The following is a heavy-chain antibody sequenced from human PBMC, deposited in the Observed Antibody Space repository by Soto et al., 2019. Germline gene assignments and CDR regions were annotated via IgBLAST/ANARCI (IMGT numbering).Heavy chain of an antibody. Sequence: PSETLSLTCDVYGGSFSGYYWTWIRQPPGKGLEWIGEINHGGGTNYNASLKSRVIISVDTSNQQLSLRLRSVTAADTAVYYCASAREYSYGTYYYYYGLHVWGQGTTVTVS. CDR3: ASAREYSYGTYYYYYGLHV. J-gene: IGHJ6*02. CDR2: INHGGGT. V-gene: IGHV4-34*01. D-gene: IGHD5-18*01. CDR1: GGSFSGYY.